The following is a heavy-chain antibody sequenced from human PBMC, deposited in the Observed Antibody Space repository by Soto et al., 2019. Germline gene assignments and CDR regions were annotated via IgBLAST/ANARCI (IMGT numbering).Heavy chain of an antibody. D-gene: IGHD3-16*01. Sequence: EVELVESGGGLVQAGGSLRVSCGVSGFTSSDHYMDWVRQPPGKGLEGVGRTANKRSRYTTEYAASVKGRFIMSRDDSKNSVYLQMNSLKIEDTAVYYCARAGFGHGLDVWGQGTTVTVSS. V-gene: IGHV3-72*01. CDR3: ARAGFGHGLDV. J-gene: IGHJ6*02. CDR2: TANKRSRYTT. CDR1: GFTSSDHY.